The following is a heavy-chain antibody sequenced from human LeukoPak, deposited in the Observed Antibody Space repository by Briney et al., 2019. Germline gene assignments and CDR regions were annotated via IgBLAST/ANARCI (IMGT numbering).Heavy chain of an antibody. J-gene: IGHJ6*03. CDR1: GGSISSGDYY. V-gene: IGHV4-30-4*08. CDR3: ARGWGTYYYGSGSHTGSDYYYYYMDV. Sequence: SETLSLTCTVSGGSISSGDYYWSWIRQPPGKGLEWIGYIYYSGSTYYNPSLKSRVTISVDTSKNQFSLKLSSVTAADTAVYYCARGWGTYYYGSGSHTGSDYYYYYMDVWGKGTTVTVSS. D-gene: IGHD3-10*01. CDR2: IYYSGST.